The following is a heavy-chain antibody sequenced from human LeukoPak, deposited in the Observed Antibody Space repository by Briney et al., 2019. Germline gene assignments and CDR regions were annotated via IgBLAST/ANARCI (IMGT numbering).Heavy chain of an antibody. J-gene: IGHJ4*02. Sequence: GGSLRLSCAASGFTFSSYGMHWVRQAPGKGLEWVANIKQDGSEKYYVDSVKGRFTISRDNAKNSLYLQMNSLRAEDTAVYYCARDEGLIVGVDYWGQGTLVTVSS. V-gene: IGHV3-7*01. D-gene: IGHD1-26*01. CDR3: ARDEGLIVGVDY. CDR2: IKQDGSEK. CDR1: GFTFSSYG.